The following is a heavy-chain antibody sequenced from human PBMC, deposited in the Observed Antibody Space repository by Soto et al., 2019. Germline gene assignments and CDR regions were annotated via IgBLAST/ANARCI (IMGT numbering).Heavy chain of an antibody. V-gene: IGHV1-69*12. CDR1: GGTFSSYA. CDR3: ARGVVVVTHPYYYGMDV. CDR2: IIPIFTKA. Sequence: QVQLVQSGAEVKKPGSSVKVSCKASGGTFSSYAISWVRQAPGQGLEWMGGIIPIFTKANYPQKFQGRVTITAHESTSRXYMELSSLRSEDTAVYDCARGVVVVTHPYYYGMDVWGQGTTVTVSS. J-gene: IGHJ6*02. D-gene: IGHD2-21*02.